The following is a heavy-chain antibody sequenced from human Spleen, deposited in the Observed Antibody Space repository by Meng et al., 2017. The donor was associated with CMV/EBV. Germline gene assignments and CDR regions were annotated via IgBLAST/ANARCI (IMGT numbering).Heavy chain of an antibody. D-gene: IGHD2-21*02. CDR1: STL. V-gene: IGHV4-4*02. CDR3: ARIERRRILKYCGSDCSTTDS. CDR2: SEHSANI. Sequence: STLWTWGGQVPGTGLEWIGESEHSANIIDRPSLMRRVTIAVDNFKNQYSLKLGAVNAADTAVYYRARIERRRILKYCGSDCSTTDSWGQGTLVTVSS. J-gene: IGHJ4*02.